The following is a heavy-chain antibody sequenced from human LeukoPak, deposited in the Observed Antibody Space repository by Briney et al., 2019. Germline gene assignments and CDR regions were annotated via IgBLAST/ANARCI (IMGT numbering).Heavy chain of an antibody. V-gene: IGHV3-74*01. CDR1: GFTFSTYW. J-gene: IGHJ1*01. Sequence: PGGSLRLSCAASGFTFSTYWMHWVRQAPGKGLVWVSRIKSDGSTNYADSVKGRFTISRGNAKNTVSLQMNSLRPEDTGVYYCARAPSEIGGYYPKYFRHWGQGTLVTVSS. CDR3: ARAPSEIGGYYPKYFRH. D-gene: IGHD3-22*01. CDR2: IKSDGST.